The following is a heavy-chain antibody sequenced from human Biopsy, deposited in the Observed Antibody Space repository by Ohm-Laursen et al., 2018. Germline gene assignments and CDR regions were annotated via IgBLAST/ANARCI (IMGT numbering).Heavy chain of an antibody. CDR3: ARESALKWYQSLSYFNGMDV. D-gene: IGHD2-2*01. Sequence: SLRLSCAASGFIFSTYTMNWVRQAPGEGLEWVSSISSRSSDIYYAGSVKGRFTISRDNAKISLFLHMNSLRAEDTAVYYCARESALKWYQSLSYFNGMDVWDQGTTVTVSS. V-gene: IGHV3-21*01. J-gene: IGHJ6*02. CDR2: ISSRSSDI. CDR1: GFIFSTYT.